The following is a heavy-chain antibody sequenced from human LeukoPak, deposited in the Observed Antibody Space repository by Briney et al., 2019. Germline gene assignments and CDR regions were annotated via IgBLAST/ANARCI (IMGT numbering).Heavy chain of an antibody. J-gene: IGHJ5*02. CDR2: IYYSGSN. CDR1: GGSISSGGYY. D-gene: IGHD1-26*01. Sequence: PSQTPSLTCTVSGGSISSGGYYWIWLRQHPGKGLEWIGYIYYSGSNYYNPSLKSRVTISVDTSKNQFSLKLSSVTAADTAVYYCARATYSGSYFRLNWFDPWGQGTLVTVSS. V-gene: IGHV4-31*03. CDR3: ARATYSGSYFRLNWFDP.